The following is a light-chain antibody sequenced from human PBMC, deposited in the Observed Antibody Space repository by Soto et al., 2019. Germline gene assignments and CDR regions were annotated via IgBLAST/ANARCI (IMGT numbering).Light chain of an antibody. V-gene: IGLV2-14*01. CDR3: SSYTSRNTLV. Sequence: QSALTQPASVSGSPGQSITISCTGTGSNIGTHNYVSWYQQQHPGKAPKLMIHEVSNRPSGVSDRFSGSKSGNTASLTISGLQAEDEADYYCSSYTSRNTLVFGTGTKVTVL. CDR2: EVS. J-gene: IGLJ1*01. CDR1: GSNIGTHNY.